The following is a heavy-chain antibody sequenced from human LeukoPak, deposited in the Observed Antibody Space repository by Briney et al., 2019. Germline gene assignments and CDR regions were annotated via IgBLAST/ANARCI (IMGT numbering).Heavy chain of an antibody. V-gene: IGHV4-34*01. CDR3: ARGRSSRYYYNTYYYYYYMDV. D-gene: IGHD6-13*01. J-gene: IGHJ6*03. CDR2: INHSGST. Sequence: SETLSLTCAVYGGSFSGYYWSWIRQPPGKGLEWIGEINHSGSTNYNPSLKSRVTISVDTSKNQFSLKLSSVTAADTAVYYCARGRSSRYYYNTYYYYYYMDVWGKGTTVTVSS. CDR1: GGSFSGYY.